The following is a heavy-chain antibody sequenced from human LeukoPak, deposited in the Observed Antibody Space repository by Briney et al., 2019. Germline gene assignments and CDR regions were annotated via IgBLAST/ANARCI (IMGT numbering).Heavy chain of an antibody. D-gene: IGHD3/OR15-3a*01. V-gene: IGHV4-31*03. CDR1: GGSISSGGYY. CDR2: IYYSGST. CDR3: ARVRFLGAMIFEEPYFDS. J-gene: IGHJ4*02. Sequence: PSQTLSLTCTVSGGSISSGGYYWSWIRQHPGKGLEWIGYIYYSGSTYYNPSLKSRVTISVDTSKNQFSLKLSSVTAADTAVYYCARVRFLGAMIFEEPYFDSWGQGTQVTVSS.